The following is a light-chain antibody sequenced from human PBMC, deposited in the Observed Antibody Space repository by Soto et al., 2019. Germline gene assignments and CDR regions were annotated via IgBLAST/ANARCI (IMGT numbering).Light chain of an antibody. CDR1: QTLXNN. V-gene: IGKV3-15*01. J-gene: IGKJ1*01. CDR2: GAS. CDR3: QQYEKWPPT. Sequence: VLTQAASTLSVSPGERATLSCRASQTLXNNVGWYQLKDGQVPRVLXDGASTRATGSPVRFSGSGSGTEFTLTISSLQSEDFAVYYCQQYEKWPPTFGQGTKVDIK.